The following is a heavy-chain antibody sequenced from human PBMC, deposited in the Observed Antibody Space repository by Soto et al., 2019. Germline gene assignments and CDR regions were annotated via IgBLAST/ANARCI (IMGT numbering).Heavy chain of an antibody. CDR2: IDPSDSYT. Sequence: PGESLKISCKGSGYSFTSYWISWVRQMPGKGLEWMGRIDPSDSYTNYSPSFQGHVTISADKSISTAYLQWSSLKASDTAMYYCARRGRIPAAGDHFDYWGQGTLVTVSS. J-gene: IGHJ4*02. V-gene: IGHV5-10-1*01. CDR1: GYSFTSYW. CDR3: ARRGRIPAAGDHFDY. D-gene: IGHD6-13*01.